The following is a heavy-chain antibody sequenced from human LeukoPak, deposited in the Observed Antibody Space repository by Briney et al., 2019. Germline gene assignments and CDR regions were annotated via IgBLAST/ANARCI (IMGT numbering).Heavy chain of an antibody. D-gene: IGHD6-19*01. Sequence: ASVKVSCKASGYTFTGYYMHWVRQAPGQGLEWMGWINPNSGGTNYAQKFQGRVTMTRDTSISTAYMELSRLRSDDPAVYYCARDAGYSSGWYDWFDPWGQGTLVTVSS. CDR3: ARDAGYSSGWYDWFDP. CDR1: GYTFTGYY. J-gene: IGHJ5*02. CDR2: INPNSGGT. V-gene: IGHV1-2*02.